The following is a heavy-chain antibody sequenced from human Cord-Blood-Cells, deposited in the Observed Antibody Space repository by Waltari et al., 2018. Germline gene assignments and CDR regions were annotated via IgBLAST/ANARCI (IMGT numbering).Heavy chain of an antibody. J-gene: IGHJ3*02. Sequence: QVQLVQSGAEVKKPGASVKVSCKASGYTFTSYAMHWVRQAPGHRLEWMGWINAGNGNTKYSQKFQGRVSITRDTSASTAYMELSSLRSEDTAVYYCARVNVLAAACLPDAFDIWGQGTMVTVSS. V-gene: IGHV1-3*01. CDR3: ARVNVLAAACLPDAFDI. CDR2: INAGNGNT. D-gene: IGHD6-13*01. CDR1: GYTFTSYA.